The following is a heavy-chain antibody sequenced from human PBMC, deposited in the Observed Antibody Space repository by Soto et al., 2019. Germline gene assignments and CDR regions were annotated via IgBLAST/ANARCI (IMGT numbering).Heavy chain of an antibody. CDR2: ISGSGGST. Sequence: GGSLRLSCAASGFTFSSYAMSWVRQAPGKGLEWVSAISGSGGSTYYADSVKGRFTISRDNSKNTLYLQMNSLRAEDTAVYYCAKVGRGLRLGELSPDYWGQGTLVTVSS. V-gene: IGHV3-23*01. J-gene: IGHJ4*02. CDR3: AKVGRGLRLGELSPDY. D-gene: IGHD3-16*02. CDR1: GFTFSSYA.